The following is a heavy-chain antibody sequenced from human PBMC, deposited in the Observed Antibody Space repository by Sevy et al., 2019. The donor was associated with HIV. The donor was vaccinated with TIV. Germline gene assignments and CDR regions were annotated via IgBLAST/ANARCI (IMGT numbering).Heavy chain of an antibody. CDR3: ARTTPYYYYVVDV. CDR1: GDSISGYY. J-gene: IGHJ6*02. V-gene: IGHV4-59*01. D-gene: IGHD4-17*01. CDR2: IYYSGFT. Sequence: SETLSLTCSVSGDSISGYYWSWIRQPPGKGLQWIGYIYYSGFTNYNPSLKSRVTISEDTSKNQLSLRVTSVTAADTAVYYCARTTPYYYYVVDVWGQGTTVTVSS.